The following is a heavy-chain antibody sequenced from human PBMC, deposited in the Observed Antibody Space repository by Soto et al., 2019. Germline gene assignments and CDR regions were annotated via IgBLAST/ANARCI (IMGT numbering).Heavy chain of an antibody. CDR3: ARCSLPTGSYLSLDFDY. CDR2: IIPIFGTA. CDR1: GGTFSSYA. D-gene: IGHD3-16*02. V-gene: IGHV1-69*13. Sequence: GASVKVSCKASGGTFSSYAISWVRQAPGQGLEWMGGIIPIFGTANYAQKFQGRVTITADESTSTAYMELSSLRSEDTAVYYCARCSLPTGSYLSLDFDYWGQGTLVTVS. J-gene: IGHJ4*02.